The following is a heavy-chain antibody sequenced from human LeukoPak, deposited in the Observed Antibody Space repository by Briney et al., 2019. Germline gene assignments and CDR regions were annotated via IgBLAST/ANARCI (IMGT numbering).Heavy chain of an antibody. Sequence: PSETLSLTCTVSGGSISISSYYWGWIRQPPGKGLEWIGSIYYSGSTYYNPSLKSRVTISVDTSKNQFSLKLSSVTAADTAVYYCARIAVAAGDYWGQGTLVTVSS. D-gene: IGHD6-19*01. V-gene: IGHV4-39*01. CDR1: GGSISISSYY. CDR3: ARIAVAAGDY. CDR2: IYYSGST. J-gene: IGHJ4*02.